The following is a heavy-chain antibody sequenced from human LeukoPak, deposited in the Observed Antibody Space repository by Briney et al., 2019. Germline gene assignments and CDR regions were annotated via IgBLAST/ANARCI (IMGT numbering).Heavy chain of an antibody. CDR1: GFTFDNYG. CDR2: INWNGGST. CDR3: VRDTAMVDQPVY. D-gene: IGHD5-18*01. Sequence: GWSLGRSCAASGFTFDNYGMSCVRQAPAKGLEWVSGINWNGGSTGYAVSVKGLFTISRDNAKDSLYLQMNSLRAEDTAVYYCVRDTAMVDQPVYWGQGTLVTVSS. V-gene: IGHV3-20*04. J-gene: IGHJ4*02.